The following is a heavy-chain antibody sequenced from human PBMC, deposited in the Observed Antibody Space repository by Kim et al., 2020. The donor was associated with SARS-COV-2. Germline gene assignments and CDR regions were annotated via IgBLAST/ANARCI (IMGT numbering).Heavy chain of an antibody. D-gene: IGHD4-17*01. J-gene: IGHJ4*02. Sequence: QKFQGRVTMTRDTSTSTVYMELSSLRSEDTAVYYCARVSPEDGDYVPFDYWGQGTLVTVSS. V-gene: IGHV1-46*01. CDR3: ARVSPEDGDYVPFDY.